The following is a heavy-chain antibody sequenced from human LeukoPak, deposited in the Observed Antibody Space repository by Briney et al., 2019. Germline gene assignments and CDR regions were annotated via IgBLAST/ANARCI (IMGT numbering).Heavy chain of an antibody. CDR3: AGGQGWHFDL. Sequence: GGSLRLSCAASGITFSGLWMSWFRQAPSKGLEWVADIKHDGSEEHYVASVKGRFTISRDNAKLYLQMNSLRAEDTAVYYCAGGQGWHFDLWGLGTLITVSS. CDR1: GITFSGLW. D-gene: IGHD2-15*01. J-gene: IGHJ2*01. V-gene: IGHV3-7*01. CDR2: IKHDGSEE.